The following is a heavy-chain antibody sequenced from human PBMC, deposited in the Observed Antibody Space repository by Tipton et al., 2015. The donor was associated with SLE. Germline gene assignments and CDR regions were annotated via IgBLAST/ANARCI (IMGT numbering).Heavy chain of an antibody. CDR3: ARTLGTLDI. D-gene: IGHD7-27*01. J-gene: IGHJ3*02. CDR1: GDSISSGLYY. V-gene: IGHV4-61*02. CDR2: IYTSGST. Sequence: TLSLTCTVSGDSISSGLYYWSWIRQPAGKGLEWIGRIYTSGSTNYHTSLRSRVTVSLDTSKNQISLNLTSVTAADAAVYYCARTLGTLDIWGQGTMVTVSS.